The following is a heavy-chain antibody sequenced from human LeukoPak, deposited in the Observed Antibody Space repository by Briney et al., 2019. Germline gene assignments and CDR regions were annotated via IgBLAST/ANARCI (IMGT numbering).Heavy chain of an antibody. J-gene: IGHJ6*04. CDR3: AELGITMIGGV. CDR2: VNQGGTQK. V-gene: IGHV3-7*01. CDR1: GFNFSSQW. Sequence: GGSLRLSCAASGFNFSSQWMSWVRQAPGKGLEWVANVNQGGTQKYYVDSVKGRFTISRDNAKNSLYLHMNSLRAEDTAVYYCAELGITMIGGVWGKGTTVTISS. D-gene: IGHD3-10*02.